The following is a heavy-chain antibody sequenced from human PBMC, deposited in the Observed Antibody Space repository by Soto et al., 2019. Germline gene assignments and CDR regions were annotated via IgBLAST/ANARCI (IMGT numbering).Heavy chain of an antibody. CDR2: IIPILGIA. V-gene: IGHV1-69*02. J-gene: IGHJ3*02. CDR3: ARVSCSGGSCYHDAFDI. CDR1: GGTFSSYT. Sequence: ASVKVSCKASGGTFSSYTISWVRQAPGQGLEWMGRIIPILGIANYAQKFQGRVTITADKSTSTAYMELSSLRSEDTAVYYCARVSCSGGSCYHDAFDIWGQGTMVTVSS. D-gene: IGHD2-15*01.